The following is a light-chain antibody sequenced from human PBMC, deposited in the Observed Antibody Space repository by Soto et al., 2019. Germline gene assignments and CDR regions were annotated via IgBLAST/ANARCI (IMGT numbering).Light chain of an antibody. V-gene: IGKV1-27*01. J-gene: IGKJ1*01. CDR3: HKSNSALWT. CDR2: AAS. Sequence: DIQMTQSPSALSASVGDRVTITCRASQDISNFLAWYQQKPGKVPKLLIYAASTLQSGVPSRFSCSGSGTDFTLTIYSLQPEDVATYYCHKSNSALWTVRQGTKVEI. CDR1: QDISNF.